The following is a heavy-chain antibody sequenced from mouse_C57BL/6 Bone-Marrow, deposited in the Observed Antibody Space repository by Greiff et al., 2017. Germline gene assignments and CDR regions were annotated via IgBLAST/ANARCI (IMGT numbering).Heavy chain of an antibody. J-gene: IGHJ3*01. CDR2: IWWDDDK. D-gene: IGHD1-1*01. CDR3: ARMGGAYGSSPAWFAY. CDR1: GFSLRTFGMG. Sequence: QVTLKVSGPGILQPSQTLSLTCSFSGFSLRTFGMGVGWIRQPSGKGLEWLAHIWWDDDKYYNPALKSRLTISKDTSKNQVFLQIANVDTADTATYYCARMGGAYGSSPAWFAYWGQGTLVTVSA. V-gene: IGHV8-8*01.